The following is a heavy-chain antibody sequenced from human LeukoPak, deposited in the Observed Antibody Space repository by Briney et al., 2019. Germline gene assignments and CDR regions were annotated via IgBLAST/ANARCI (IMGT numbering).Heavy chain of an antibody. J-gene: IGHJ6*03. V-gene: IGHV4-34*01. CDR2: INHSGST. CDR1: GGSLRGYY. D-gene: IGHD2/OR15-2a*01. Sequence: PSETLSLTCALYGGSLRGYYWSWIRQPPGKGLEWIGEINHSGSTNYNPSLKSRVTMSVDTSKNQFSLKLSSVTAADTAVYYCARESMTYYYYYMDVWGKGTTVTVSS. CDR3: ARESMTYYYYYMDV.